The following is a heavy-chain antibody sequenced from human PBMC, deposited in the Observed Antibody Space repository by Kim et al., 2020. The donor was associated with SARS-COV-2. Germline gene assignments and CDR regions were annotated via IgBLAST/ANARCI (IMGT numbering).Heavy chain of an antibody. CDR2: IYPGDSDT. Sequence: GESLKISCQGSGYSFTRHWIGWVRQMPGKGLEWMGIIYPGDSDTRYTPSFQGQVTISADQSINTAYLQWSSLKASDTAMYYCARGGSRDYFDFWGLGTLVTVSS. V-gene: IGHV5-51*01. J-gene: IGHJ4*02. D-gene: IGHD3-10*01. CDR1: GYSFTRHW. CDR3: ARGGSRDYFDF.